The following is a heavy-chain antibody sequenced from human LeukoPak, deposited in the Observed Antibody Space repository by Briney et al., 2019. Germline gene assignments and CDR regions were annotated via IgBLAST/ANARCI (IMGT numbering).Heavy chain of an antibody. D-gene: IGHD6-19*01. CDR1: GDSVSSNSAA. J-gene: IGHJ5*02. V-gene: IGHV6-1*01. Sequence: SQTLSLTCAISGDSVSSNSAAWNWIRKSPSRGLEWQGRTYYRSKWHNDYSPSVKSRITVNSDTSKNQFSLQLNSVTPEDTAVYYCVRESAYDSGLVTRWCDPWGQGTLVTGSS. CDR3: VRESAYDSGLVTRWCDP. CDR2: TYYRSKWHN.